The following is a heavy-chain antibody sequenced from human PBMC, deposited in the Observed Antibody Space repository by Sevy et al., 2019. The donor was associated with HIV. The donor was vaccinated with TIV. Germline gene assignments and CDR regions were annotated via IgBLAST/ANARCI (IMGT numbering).Heavy chain of an antibody. J-gene: IGHJ4*02. D-gene: IGHD3-22*01. Sequence: GGSLRLSCAASGFTFSSYAMSWVRHAPGKGLEWVSAISGSGGSTYYADSVKGRFTISRDNSKNTLYLQMNSLRAEDTAVYYCAKWEYDSSGYYYPPDFDYWGQGTLVTVSS. CDR3: AKWEYDSSGYYYPPDFDY. CDR2: ISGSGGST. CDR1: GFTFSSYA. V-gene: IGHV3-23*01.